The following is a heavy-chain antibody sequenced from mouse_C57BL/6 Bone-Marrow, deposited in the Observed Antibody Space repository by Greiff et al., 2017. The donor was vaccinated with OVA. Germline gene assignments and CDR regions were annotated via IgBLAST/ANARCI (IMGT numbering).Heavy chain of an antibody. CDR3: ATGYGGAWLAY. CDR1: GFTFSDYG. CDR2: ISRGSSTI. V-gene: IGHV5-17*01. Sequence: EVMLVESGGGLVKPGGSLKLSCAASGFTFSDYGMHWVRQAPEKGLEWVAYISRGSSTIYYADTVKGRFTICRDNAKNTMFLQMTSLGAEDTAMYYCATGYGGAWLAYWGQGTLVTVSA. J-gene: IGHJ3*01. D-gene: IGHD2-2*01.